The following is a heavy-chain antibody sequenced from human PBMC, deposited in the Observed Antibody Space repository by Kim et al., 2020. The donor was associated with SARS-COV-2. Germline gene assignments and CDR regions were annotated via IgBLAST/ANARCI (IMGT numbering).Heavy chain of an antibody. CDR3: ARTLGSYYDAPFDY. CDR1: GYTFTSHW. J-gene: IGHJ4*02. V-gene: IGHV5-51*01. Sequence: GESLKISCKGSGYTFTSHWIAWVRQMPGKGLEWMGIIYCSDSDIRYNTSFRGQVTISVDKSINTAYLQWSSLQASDTAFYYCARTLGSYYDAPFDYWGQGTLVSVSS. CDR2: IYCSDSDI. D-gene: IGHD1-26*01.